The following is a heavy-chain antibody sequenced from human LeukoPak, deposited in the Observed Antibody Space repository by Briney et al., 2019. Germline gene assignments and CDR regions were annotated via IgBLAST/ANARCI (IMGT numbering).Heavy chain of an antibody. Sequence: GGSLRLSCAAPGIIFSNYWMHWVRQAPGKGLVWVSRINRDGSSTSYADSVKGRFTISRDNSKNTLYLQMNSLRAEDTAVYYCARDPYGGNPDDAFDIWGQGTMVTVSS. CDR1: GIIFSNYW. D-gene: IGHD4-23*01. CDR2: INRDGSST. CDR3: ARDPYGGNPDDAFDI. J-gene: IGHJ3*02. V-gene: IGHV3-74*01.